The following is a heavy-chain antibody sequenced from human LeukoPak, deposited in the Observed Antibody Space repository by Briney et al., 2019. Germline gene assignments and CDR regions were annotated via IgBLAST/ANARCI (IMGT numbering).Heavy chain of an antibody. D-gene: IGHD6-25*01. Sequence: PGRSLRLSCAASGFTFSSYGMHWVRQAPGKGLEWVAVIPYDGSNKYYADSVKGRFIISRDTSRNTLYLQMNTLRAEDTAVYYCARESSGYYFDYWGQGTLVTVSS. CDR2: IPYDGSNK. CDR1: GFTFSSYG. V-gene: IGHV3-30*03. J-gene: IGHJ4*02. CDR3: ARESSGYYFDY.